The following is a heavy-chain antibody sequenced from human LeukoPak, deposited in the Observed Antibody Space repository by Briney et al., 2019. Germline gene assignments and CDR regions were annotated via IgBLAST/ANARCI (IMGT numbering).Heavy chain of an antibody. CDR2: IRYDGSNK. D-gene: IGHD3-22*01. J-gene: IGHJ3*02. CDR3: AKSSPYYYDSSGYYKAFDI. CDR1: GFTFSSYG. V-gene: IGHV3-30*02. Sequence: PGGSLRLSCPASGFTFSSYGMHWVRQAPGKGLEWVAFIRYDGSNKYYADSVKGRFTISRDNSKNTLYLQMNSLRAEDTAVYYCAKSSPYYYDSSGYYKAFDIWGQGTMVTVSS.